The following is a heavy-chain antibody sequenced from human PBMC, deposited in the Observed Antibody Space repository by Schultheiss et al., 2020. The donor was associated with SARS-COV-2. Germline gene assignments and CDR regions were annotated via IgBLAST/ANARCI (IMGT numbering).Heavy chain of an antibody. J-gene: IGHJ6*02. Sequence: GESLKISCAASGFTFSSYWMSWVRQAPGKGLEWVANIKQDGSEKYYVDSVKGRFTISRDNAKNSLYLQMNSLRAEDTAVYYCAREDGWARYSGSYRHYYYGMDVWGQGTTVTVSS. D-gene: IGHD1-26*01. V-gene: IGHV3-7*03. CDR2: IKQDGSEK. CDR3: AREDGWARYSGSYRHYYYGMDV. CDR1: GFTFSSYW.